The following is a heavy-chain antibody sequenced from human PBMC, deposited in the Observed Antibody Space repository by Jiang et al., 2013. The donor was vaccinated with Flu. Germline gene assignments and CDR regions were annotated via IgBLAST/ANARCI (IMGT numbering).Heavy chain of an antibody. J-gene: IGHJ5*02. D-gene: IGHD2-2*02. CDR3: ARLYCTSTSCYTNWFDP. V-gene: IGHV1-18*01. CDR2: ITSYNGHI. CDR1: TSYG. Sequence: TSYGISWVRQAPGQGLEWMGWITSYNGHIKYAQKLQGRVTMTTDTSTSTAYMELRSLRSDDTAVYYCARLYCTSTSCYTNWFDPWGQGTVVTVSS.